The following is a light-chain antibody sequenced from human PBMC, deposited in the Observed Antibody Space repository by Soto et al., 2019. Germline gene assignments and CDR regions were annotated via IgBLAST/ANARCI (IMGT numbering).Light chain of an antibody. CDR3: HQYASSRT. CDR2: AAS. V-gene: IGKV3-20*01. CDR1: QSVSSRY. Sequence: EIVLTQSPVTLSLSPGERATLFCRASQSVSSRYFAWYQQKPGQAPRLLIYAASSTAAGTPDRFSGSGSGTDFSLTISRLEPEDFAVYYCHQYASSRTFGPGTKVE. J-gene: IGKJ1*01.